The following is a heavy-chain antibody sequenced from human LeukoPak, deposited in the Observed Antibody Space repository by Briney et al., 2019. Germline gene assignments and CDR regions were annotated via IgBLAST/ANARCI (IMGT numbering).Heavy chain of an antibody. D-gene: IGHD3-10*01. Sequence: SETLSLTCTVSGGSISSYYWSWIRQPAGKGLEWIGRIYTSGSTNYNPSLKSRVTMSVDTSKNQFSLKLSSVTAADTAVYYCARDDYGSGSYSTFDYWGQGTPVTVSS. CDR2: IYTSGST. CDR1: GGSISSYY. CDR3: ARDDYGSGSYSTFDY. V-gene: IGHV4-4*07. J-gene: IGHJ4*02.